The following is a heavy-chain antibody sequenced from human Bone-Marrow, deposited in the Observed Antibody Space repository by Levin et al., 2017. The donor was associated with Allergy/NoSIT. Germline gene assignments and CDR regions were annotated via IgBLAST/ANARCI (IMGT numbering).Heavy chain of an antibody. CDR1: GFTFSNYG. Sequence: HTGGSLRLSCAASGFTFSNYGVHWVRQAPGKGLEWVSLISYDGSNDYYADSVKGRFTISRDNSKNTLWLQMNSLRVEDTAVYYCVRESVLGPSFVPAGHMDVWGQGTTVTVSS. J-gene: IGHJ6*02. CDR2: ISYDGSND. CDR3: VRESVLGPSFVPAGHMDV. D-gene: IGHD2-8*02. V-gene: IGHV3-30*03.